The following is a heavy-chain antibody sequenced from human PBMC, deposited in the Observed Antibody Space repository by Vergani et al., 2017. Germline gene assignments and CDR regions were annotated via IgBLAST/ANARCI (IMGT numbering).Heavy chain of an antibody. J-gene: IGHJ4*02. CDR3: ARGGKNSSSWYFGY. D-gene: IGHD6-13*01. CDR2: IYYSGST. Sequence: QVQLQESGPGLVKPSETLSLTCTVSGGSVSSGSYYWSWIRQPPGKGLEWIGYIYYSGSTNYNPSLKSRVTISVDTSKNQFSLKLSSVTAEDTAVYYCARGGKNSSSWYFGYWGQGTLVTVSS. V-gene: IGHV4-61*01. CDR1: GGSVSSGSYY.